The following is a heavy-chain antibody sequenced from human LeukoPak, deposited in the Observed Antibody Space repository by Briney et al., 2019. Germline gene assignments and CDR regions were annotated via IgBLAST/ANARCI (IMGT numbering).Heavy chain of an antibody. V-gene: IGHV3-15*01. CDR1: GFTFSNAW. D-gene: IGHD6-19*01. CDR3: TTVSKQWLERTFDY. Sequence: PGGSLRLSCAASGFTFSNAWMSWVRQAPGKGLEWVGRIKSKTDGGTTDYAAPVKGRFTISRDDSKNTLYLQMNSLKTEDTAVYYCTTVSKQWLERTFDYWGQGTLVTVSS. CDR2: IKSKTDGGTT. J-gene: IGHJ4*02.